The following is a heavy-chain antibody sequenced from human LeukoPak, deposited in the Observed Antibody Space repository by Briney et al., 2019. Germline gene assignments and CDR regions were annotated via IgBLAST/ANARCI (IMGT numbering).Heavy chain of an antibody. V-gene: IGHV4-59*01. D-gene: IGHD3-10*01. CDR1: GGSISSYY. J-gene: IGHJ4*02. CDR2: IYYSGST. CDR3: ARHGSGSYYTY. Sequence: SETLSLTCTVSGGSISSYYWSWIRQPPGKRLEWIGYIYYSGSTNYNPSLKSRVTISVDTSKNQFSLKLSSVTAADTAVYYCARHGSGSYYTYWGQGTLVTVSS.